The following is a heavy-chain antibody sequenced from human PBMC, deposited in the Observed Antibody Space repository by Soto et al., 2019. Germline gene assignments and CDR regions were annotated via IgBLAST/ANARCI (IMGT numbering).Heavy chain of an antibody. CDR2: IYHSGST. CDR1: GYSISSGYY. J-gene: IGHJ4*02. Sequence: PSETLSLTCAVSGYSISSGYYWGWIRQPPGKGLEWIGSIYHSGSTYYNPSLKSRVTISVDTSKNQFSLKLSSVTAADTAVYYCAGSNYYLKSTYFDYWGLGTLVTVSS. CDR3: AGSNYYLKSTYFDY. D-gene: IGHD1-26*01. V-gene: IGHV4-38-2*01.